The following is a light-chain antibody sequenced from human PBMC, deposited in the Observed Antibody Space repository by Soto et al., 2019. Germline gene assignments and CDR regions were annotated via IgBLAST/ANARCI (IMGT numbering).Light chain of an antibody. CDR3: QQYGDSPPCT. Sequence: EIVLTQSPGTLSLSPGERATLSCRASRSFASSFLAWYQQRPGQAPRLLIYAASNRATGIPDRFSGSGSGTEFTLTINSLQAEDSAVYYCQQYGDSPPCTFGQGTKVEIK. J-gene: IGKJ1*01. V-gene: IGKV3-20*01. CDR1: RSFASSF. CDR2: AAS.